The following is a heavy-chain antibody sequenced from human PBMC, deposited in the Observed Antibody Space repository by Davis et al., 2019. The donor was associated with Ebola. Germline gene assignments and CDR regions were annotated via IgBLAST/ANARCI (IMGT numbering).Heavy chain of an antibody. J-gene: IGHJ6*02. Sequence: SETLSLTCPAYGGSFSGYHWTWIRQPPGKWLEWIGEINHSGSTNYNPSLKSRVTISVDTSKNQLALKLSSVTAADTAVYFCGRGLGLVRDAHYGMDVWGQGTTVTVSS. CDR3: GRGLGLVRDAHYGMDV. V-gene: IGHV4-34*01. D-gene: IGHD3-10*01. CDR2: INHSGST. CDR1: GGSFSGYH.